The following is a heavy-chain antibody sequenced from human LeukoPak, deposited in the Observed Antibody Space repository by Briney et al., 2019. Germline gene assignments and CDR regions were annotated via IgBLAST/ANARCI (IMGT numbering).Heavy chain of an antibody. CDR1: GFTFSSYA. CDR3: ARAGEQWLSSPYGMDV. CDR2: ISGSGGST. J-gene: IGHJ6*02. Sequence: TGGSLRLSWAASGFTFSSYAMSWVRQAPGKGLEWVSAISGSGGSTYYADSVKGRFTISRDNSKNALYLQMNSLRAEDTAVYYCARAGEQWLSSPYGMDVWGQGTTVTVSS. V-gene: IGHV3-23*01. D-gene: IGHD6-19*01.